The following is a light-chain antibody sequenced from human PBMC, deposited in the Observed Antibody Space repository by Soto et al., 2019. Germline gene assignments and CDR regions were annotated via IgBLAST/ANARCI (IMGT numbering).Light chain of an antibody. J-gene: IGLJ2*01. CDR1: NIGGKS. CDR3: QVWDSSSDHVV. V-gene: IGLV3-21*02. CDR2: DVS. Sequence: SYELTQPPSVSVAPGQTARFTCGGNNIGGKSVHWYQQKPGQAPVLVVNDVSDRPSGIPERFSGSKSGNTATLTISRVEAGDEADYYCQVWDSSSDHVVFGGGTKLTVL.